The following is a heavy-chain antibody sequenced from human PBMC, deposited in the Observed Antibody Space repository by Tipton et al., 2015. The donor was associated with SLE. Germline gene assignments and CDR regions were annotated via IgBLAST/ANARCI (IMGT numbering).Heavy chain of an antibody. D-gene: IGHD2-15*01. CDR3: ARQRGSYCSGGSCFGGAFDI. CDR2: IYYSGST. CDR1: GGSISSHY. V-gene: IGHV4-59*08. J-gene: IGHJ3*02. Sequence: TLSLTCTVSGGSISSHYWSWIRQPPGKGLEWIGYIYYSGSTHYNPSLKSRVTISVDTSKNQFSLKLSSVTAADTAVYYCARQRGSYCSGGSCFGGAFDIWGQGTMVTVSS.